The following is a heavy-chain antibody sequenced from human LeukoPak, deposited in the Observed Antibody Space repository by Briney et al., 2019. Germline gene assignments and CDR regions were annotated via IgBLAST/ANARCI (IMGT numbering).Heavy chain of an antibody. CDR3: GRDYHLGGIDF. V-gene: IGHV1-46*01. CDR1: GYTFTSYY. D-gene: IGHD3-3*02. CDR2: INPSGGST. J-gene: IGHJ6*02. Sequence: ASVKVSCKASGYTFTSYYMLWVRQAAGHGLEGRGIINPSGGSTSYVKKFQGRATMTRDPSTSTVYMELSSVSSEDTAVYDCGRDYHLGGIDFWGQGTTVTVSS.